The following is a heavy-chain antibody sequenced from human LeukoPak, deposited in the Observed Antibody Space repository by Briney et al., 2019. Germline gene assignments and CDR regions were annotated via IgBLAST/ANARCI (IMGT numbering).Heavy chain of an antibody. CDR1: GYTFTNYD. J-gene: IGHJ4*02. V-gene: IGHV1-8*01. CDR3: ARGRGGTVFRGYLDY. D-gene: IGHD3-10*01. CDR2: MNSNSGNT. Sequence: ASVKVSCKASGYTFTNYDIMWVRQATGQGPEWMGWMNSNSGNTGYAQKFQGRVTMTRDTSINTAYMELHSLTSEDTAVYYCARGRGGTVFRGYLDYWGQGTLVTVSS.